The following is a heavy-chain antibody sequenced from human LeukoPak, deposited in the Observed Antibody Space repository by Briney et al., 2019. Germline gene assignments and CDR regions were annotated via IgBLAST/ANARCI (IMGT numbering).Heavy chain of an antibody. CDR3: ARAVEQQLVPYYYYMDV. V-gene: IGHV1-24*01. Sequence: ASVKVSCKVSGYTLTELSMHWVRQAPGKGLEWMGGFDPEDGETIYAQKFQGRVTITRNTSISTAYMELSSLRSEDTAVYYCARAVEQQLVPYYYYMDVWGKGTTVTVSS. D-gene: IGHD6-13*01. CDR1: GYTLTELS. J-gene: IGHJ6*03. CDR2: FDPEDGET.